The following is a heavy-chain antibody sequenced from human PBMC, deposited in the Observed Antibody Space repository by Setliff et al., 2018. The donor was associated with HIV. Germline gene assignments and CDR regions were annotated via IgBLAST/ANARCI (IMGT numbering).Heavy chain of an antibody. CDR3: ARVVAVADSPTQDDSPDY. Sequence: ASVKVSCKASGGTFSSYVISWVRQAPGQGPEWMGGIIPMYGVANYAQKFQGRVTMTTDTSTSTAYMELRSLRSDDTAVYYCARVVAVADSPTQDDSPDYWGQGTLVTVS. J-gene: IGHJ4*02. V-gene: IGHV1-69*10. CDR1: GGTFSSYV. CDR2: IIPMYGVA. D-gene: IGHD6-19*01.